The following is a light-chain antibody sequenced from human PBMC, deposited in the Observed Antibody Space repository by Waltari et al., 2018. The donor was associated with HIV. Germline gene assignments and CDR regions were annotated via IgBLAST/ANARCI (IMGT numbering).Light chain of an antibody. J-gene: IGLJ2*01. CDR3: QAWDSSAVV. V-gene: IGLV3-1*01. CDR1: KLGDKY. Sequence: SYELTQPPSVSVSPGQTATITCSGDKLGDKYVSWYQQRPGQSPVLVIYQDTGRPSGIPERLSGSNSGNTDTLTISGTQAMDEADYYCQAWDSSAVVFGGGTKLTVL. CDR2: QDT.